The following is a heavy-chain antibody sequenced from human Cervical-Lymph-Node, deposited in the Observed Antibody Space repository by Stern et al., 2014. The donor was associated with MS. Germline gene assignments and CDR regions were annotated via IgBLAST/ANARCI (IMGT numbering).Heavy chain of an antibody. CDR3: VKTRTA. CDR1: GFTFSDYH. Sequence: VQLLESGGDLVKPGGSLRLSCAASGFTFSDYHMSWIRQAPGKGLGWVSYIGSTGSIVYYADSVKGRFTISRDNAKNSLYLQMNSLRVEDTAVYYCVKTRTAWGQGTLVTVSS. V-gene: IGHV3-11*01. J-gene: IGHJ5*02. CDR2: IGSTGSIV.